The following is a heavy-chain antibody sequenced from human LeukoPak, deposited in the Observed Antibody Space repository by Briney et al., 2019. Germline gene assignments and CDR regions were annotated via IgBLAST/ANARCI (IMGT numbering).Heavy chain of an antibody. CDR2: ISSSSSYI. CDR3: ARDLGGDYGDYYYYYGMDV. Sequence: GGSLRLSCAASGFTFSSYSMNWVRQAPGKGLEWVSSISSSSSYIYYADSVKGRFTISRDNAKNSLYLQMNSLRAEDTAVYYCARDLGGDYGDYYYYYGMDVWGQGTTVTVSS. D-gene: IGHD4-17*01. V-gene: IGHV3-21*01. CDR1: GFTFSSYS. J-gene: IGHJ6*02.